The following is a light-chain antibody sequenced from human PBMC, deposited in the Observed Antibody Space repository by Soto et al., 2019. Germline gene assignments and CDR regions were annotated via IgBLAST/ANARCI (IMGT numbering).Light chain of an antibody. J-gene: IGKJ5*01. Sequence: IVMTQSPATLSVSPGARATLSCRASQSVSSNLAWYQQKPGQAPRLLIYDASNRATGIPARFSGSGSGTDFTLTISSLEPEDFAVYYCQQRSNWITFGQGTRLEIK. CDR1: QSVSSN. CDR3: QQRSNWIT. V-gene: IGKV3-11*01. CDR2: DAS.